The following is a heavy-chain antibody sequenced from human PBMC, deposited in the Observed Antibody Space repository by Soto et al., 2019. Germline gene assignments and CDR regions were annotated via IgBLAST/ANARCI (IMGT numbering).Heavy chain of an antibody. D-gene: IGHD3-3*01. Sequence: SETLSLTCTVSGGSISSGGYYWSWIRQHPGKGLEWIGYIYYNGSTYYNPSLKSRVTISVDTSKTQFSLKLSSVTAADTAVYYCARAYYDFWSVYFCWFDPWGQGTLVTVSS. J-gene: IGHJ5*02. CDR3: ARAYYDFWSVYFCWFDP. CDR1: GGSISSGGYY. V-gene: IGHV4-31*03. CDR2: IYYNGST.